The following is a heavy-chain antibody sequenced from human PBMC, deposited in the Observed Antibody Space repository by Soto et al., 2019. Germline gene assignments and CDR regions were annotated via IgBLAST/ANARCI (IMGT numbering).Heavy chain of an antibody. D-gene: IGHD6-13*01. Sequence: SETLSLTCTVSGGSISSNNWWSWVRQPPGKGLEWIGEIYHSGSTNYNPSLKSRVIISVDTSKNQFSLRLSSVTAADTAVYYSARYIAASGTYYLDFWGQGTLVTVSS. CDR2: IYHSGST. J-gene: IGHJ4*02. V-gene: IGHV4-4*02. CDR1: GGSISSNNW. CDR3: ARYIAASGTYYLDF.